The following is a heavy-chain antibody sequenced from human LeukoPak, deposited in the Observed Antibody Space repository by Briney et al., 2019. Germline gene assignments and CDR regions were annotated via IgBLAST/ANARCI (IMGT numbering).Heavy chain of an antibody. Sequence: GGSLRLSCAVSGFIFSSSAMSWVRQAPGKGLEWVSVITGSGGNTYYADSVKGRFTISKDNSKNTVYLQMSSLRVDDTAVYYCAKAASSSWPSYYYGMDVWGQGTTVTVSS. CDR1: GFIFSSSA. J-gene: IGHJ6*02. CDR3: AKAASSSWPSYYYGMDV. CDR2: ITGSGGNT. D-gene: IGHD6-13*01. V-gene: IGHV3-23*01.